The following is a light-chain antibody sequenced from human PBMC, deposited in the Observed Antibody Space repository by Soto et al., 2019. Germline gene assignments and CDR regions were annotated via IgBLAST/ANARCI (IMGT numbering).Light chain of an antibody. V-gene: IGKV3-20*01. Sequence: EIVLTQSPGTLSLSPGERATLSCRASQSVSSRYLAWYQQKPGQAPRLLIYDASYRAPGIPDRFSGSGSGTDFTLTIXRLEPXXXAXXYCXQYGSSYTFGPGTKVDIK. CDR1: QSVSSRY. J-gene: IGKJ3*01. CDR2: DAS. CDR3: XQYGSSYT.